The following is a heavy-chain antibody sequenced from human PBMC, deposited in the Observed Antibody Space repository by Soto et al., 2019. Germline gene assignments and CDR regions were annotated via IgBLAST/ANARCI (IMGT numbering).Heavy chain of an antibody. Sequence: GGSLRLSCAASGFTFSTYTMNWVRPAPGKGLEWVSYIRSNTHSIYYADSVKGRFTISRDNAKNSLFLQMNSLRDEDTAVYYCARDGDSSSSSDFDYWGRGTLVTVSS. J-gene: IGHJ4*02. CDR1: GFTFSTYT. V-gene: IGHV3-48*02. D-gene: IGHD6-6*01. CDR3: ARDGDSSSSSDFDY. CDR2: IRSNTHSI.